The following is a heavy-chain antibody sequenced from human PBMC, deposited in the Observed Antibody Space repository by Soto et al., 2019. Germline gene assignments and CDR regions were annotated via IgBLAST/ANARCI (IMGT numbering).Heavy chain of an antibody. CDR2: ISWNSGSI. CDR1: GFTFDDYA. CDR3: AKDLYYTSGDYYGMDV. Sequence: EVQLVESGGGLVQPGRSLRLSCAASGFTFDDYAMHWVRQAPGKGLEWVSGISWNSGSIGYADSVKGRFTISRDNAKNSLYLQMNSLRAEDTALYYCAKDLYYTSGDYYGMDVWGQGTTVTVS. D-gene: IGHD1-26*01. J-gene: IGHJ6*02. V-gene: IGHV3-9*01.